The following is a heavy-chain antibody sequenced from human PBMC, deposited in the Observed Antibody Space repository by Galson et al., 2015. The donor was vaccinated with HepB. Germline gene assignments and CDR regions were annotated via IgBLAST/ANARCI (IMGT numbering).Heavy chain of an antibody. Sequence: SLRLSCAASGFTFSNAWMSWVRQAPGKGLEWVGRIKSKTDGGTTDYAAPVKGRFTISRDDSKNTLYLQMNSLKTEDTAVYYCTTGCSSTSCYYYYGMDVWGQGTTVTVSS. CDR1: GFTFSNAW. V-gene: IGHV3-15*01. J-gene: IGHJ6*02. D-gene: IGHD2-2*01. CDR3: TTGCSSTSCYYYYGMDV. CDR2: IKSKTDGGTT.